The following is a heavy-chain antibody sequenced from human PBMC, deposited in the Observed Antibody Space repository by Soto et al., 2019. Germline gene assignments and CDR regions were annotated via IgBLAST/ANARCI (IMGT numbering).Heavy chain of an antibody. CDR3: ARDSPRFEWEPVFAFDI. D-gene: IGHD1-26*01. Sequence: KPSETLSLTCTVSGGSISSGGYYWSWIRQHPGKGLEWIGYIYYSGSTYYNPSLKSRVTISVDTSKNQFSLKLSSVTAADTAVYYCARDSPRFEWEPVFAFDIWGQGTMVTVSS. CDR1: GGSISSGGYY. J-gene: IGHJ3*02. CDR2: IYYSGST. V-gene: IGHV4-31*03.